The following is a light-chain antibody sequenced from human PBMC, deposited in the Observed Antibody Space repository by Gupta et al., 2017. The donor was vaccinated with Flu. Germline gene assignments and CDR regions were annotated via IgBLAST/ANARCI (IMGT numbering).Light chain of an antibody. Sequence: SLGERATINCKSSRSLLSSSNNRNYLAWYQHRPGQSPKLLIYWASTRESGVPDRFSGSGSGTEFTLTITSLQAEDVALYYCQQYYRSPLTFGGGTRVEIK. CDR3: QQYYRSPLT. CDR1: RSLLSSSNNRNY. V-gene: IGKV4-1*01. J-gene: IGKJ4*01. CDR2: WAS.